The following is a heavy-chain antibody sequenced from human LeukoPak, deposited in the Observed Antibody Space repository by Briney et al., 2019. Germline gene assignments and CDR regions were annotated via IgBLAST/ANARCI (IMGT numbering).Heavy chain of an antibody. CDR1: DGSINSYY. CDR2: ISYRGST. D-gene: IGHD2-2*01. V-gene: IGHV4-59*12. Sequence: PSETLSLTCSVSDGSINSYYWNWIRRPPGKGLEWIGYISYRGSTSYNPSLRSRLTISIDTSQNQFSLKLTSVTAADTAVYYCVRVRTGTSCYDYWGQGTLVTVS. J-gene: IGHJ4*02. CDR3: VRVRTGTSCYDY.